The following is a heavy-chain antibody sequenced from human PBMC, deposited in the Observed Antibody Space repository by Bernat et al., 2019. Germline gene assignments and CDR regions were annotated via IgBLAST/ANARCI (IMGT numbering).Heavy chain of an antibody. CDR1: GYTFINYY. CDR2: INPTDDWT. Sequence: QVQLVQSGIEVKKPGASVEISCKTSGYTFINYYIHWVRQAPGQGLEWMGLINPTDDWTSYAQRFQGRVTMTSDWSTSTVYLQMSSLRAEDTAVYYCARDEGAAAGRDDFDYWGQGTLVHVSP. V-gene: IGHV1-46*01. CDR3: ARDEGAAAGRDDFDY. J-gene: IGHJ4*02. D-gene: IGHD6-13*01.